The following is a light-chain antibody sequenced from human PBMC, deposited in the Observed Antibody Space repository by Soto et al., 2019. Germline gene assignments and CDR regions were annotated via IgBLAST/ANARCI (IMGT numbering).Light chain of an antibody. V-gene: IGLV1-44*01. CDR1: SSNIGSNA. Sequence: QSVLTQPPSASGTPGQRVTISCSGSSSNIGSNAVNWYQQLPGTAPKLLIYSNKERPSGVPDRLSGSKSGTSASLAISGLQSEDEADYYCAAWDDSLNGPVFGGGTKVTVL. J-gene: IGLJ2*01. CDR2: SNK. CDR3: AAWDDSLNGPV.